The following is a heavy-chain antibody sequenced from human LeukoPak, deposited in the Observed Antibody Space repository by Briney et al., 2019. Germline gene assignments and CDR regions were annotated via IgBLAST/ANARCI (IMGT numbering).Heavy chain of an antibody. D-gene: IGHD2-2*01. V-gene: IGHV1-69*06. J-gene: IGHJ5*02. Sequence: SVKVSCKASGGTLSSYAIGWVRQAPGQGLEWMGGIIPIFGTANYAQKFQGRVTITADKSTSTAYMELSSLRSEDTAVYYCARVPAATPNNWFDPWGQGTLVTVSS. CDR2: IIPIFGTA. CDR1: GGTLSSYA. CDR3: ARVPAATPNNWFDP.